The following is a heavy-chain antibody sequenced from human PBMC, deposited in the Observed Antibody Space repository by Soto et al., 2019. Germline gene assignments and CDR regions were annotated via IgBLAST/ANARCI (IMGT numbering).Heavy chain of an antibody. Sequence: QVQLVQSGAELKKPGASVKVSCKASGYTFSNYDMNWVRKATGQGPEWIGWVNPNNGDTGYAQKFQGRVTLTTDISTATGYMALTSLRSEDTAIYYCAKVSRKGSAIDFDYWGQGNLINVSS. V-gene: IGHV1-8*01. CDR3: AKVSRKGSAIDFDY. J-gene: IGHJ4*02. D-gene: IGHD3-10*01. CDR2: VNPNNGDT. CDR1: GYTFSNYD.